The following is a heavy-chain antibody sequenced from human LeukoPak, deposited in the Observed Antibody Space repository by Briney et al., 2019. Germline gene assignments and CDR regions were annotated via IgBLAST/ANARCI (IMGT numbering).Heavy chain of an antibody. CDR2: IIPIFDTA. D-gene: IGHD2-2*01. CDR1: GGTFSSYA. CDR3: ARGSCTSCFGLDY. J-gene: IGHJ4*02. V-gene: IGHV1-69*13. Sequence: SVKVSCKASGGTFSSYAISWVRQAPGQGLEWMGGIIPIFDTANYAQKFQGRVTIAADESTSTAYMELSSLRSEDTAVYYCARGSCTSCFGLDYWGQGTLVTVSS.